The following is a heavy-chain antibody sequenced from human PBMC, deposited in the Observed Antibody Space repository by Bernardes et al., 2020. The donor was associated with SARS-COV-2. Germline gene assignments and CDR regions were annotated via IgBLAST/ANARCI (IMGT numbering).Heavy chain of an antibody. Sequence: GGSLRVSCAASGFNFTGSAIQWVRQPSGKGLEWIGRIRSKPKGYATTYAASLKGRFVISRDDSRNTAYLQIHSLKIEDTAVYYCTGDYLYWDQGTLVSVSS. D-gene: IGHD4-17*01. V-gene: IGHV3-73*01. CDR2: IRSKPKGYAT. J-gene: IGHJ4*02. CDR1: GFNFTGSA. CDR3: TGDYLY.